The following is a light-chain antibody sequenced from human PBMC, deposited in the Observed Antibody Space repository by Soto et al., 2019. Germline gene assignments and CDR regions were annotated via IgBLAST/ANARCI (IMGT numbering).Light chain of an antibody. J-gene: IGKJ2*01. Sequence: DIQMTQSPSTLSASVGDRVTITCRASQNISPWLAWYQQKPGKAPKILIYKASSLESGVPSRFSGSDSGTEXXXXXXXXXXXXXXTYYCQQYKTYFRTFGQGTKLEIK. V-gene: IGKV1-5*03. CDR1: QNISPW. CDR3: QQYKTYFRT. CDR2: KAS.